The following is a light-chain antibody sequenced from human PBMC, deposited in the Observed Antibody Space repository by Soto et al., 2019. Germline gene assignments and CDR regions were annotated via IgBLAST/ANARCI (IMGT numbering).Light chain of an antibody. J-gene: IGLJ1*01. V-gene: IGLV2-14*01. CDR2: DVS. Sequence: QSLLTQPSSVSGSPGRSITISCPRTSSDVGGYNYVSWYQQHPGKAPKLMIYDVSNRPSGVSNRFSGSKSGNTASLTISGLQAEDEADYYCSSYTSSSSYVFGTGTKVTVL. CDR3: SSYTSSSSYV. CDR1: SSDVGGYNY.